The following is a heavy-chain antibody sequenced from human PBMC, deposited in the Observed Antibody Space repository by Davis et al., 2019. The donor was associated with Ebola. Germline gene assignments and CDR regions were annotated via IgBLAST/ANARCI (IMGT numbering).Heavy chain of an antibody. CDR3: AREDTAMVTVDY. J-gene: IGHJ4*02. Sequence: ASVKVSCKASGYTFINYGITWLRQAPGQGLEWMGWISTFNGDTKYAQKFQGRVTITRDTSASTAYMDLSSLRSEDTAVYYCAREDTAMVTVDYWGQGTLVTVSS. CDR1: GYTFINYG. V-gene: IGHV1-18*01. CDR2: ISTFNGDT. D-gene: IGHD5-18*01.